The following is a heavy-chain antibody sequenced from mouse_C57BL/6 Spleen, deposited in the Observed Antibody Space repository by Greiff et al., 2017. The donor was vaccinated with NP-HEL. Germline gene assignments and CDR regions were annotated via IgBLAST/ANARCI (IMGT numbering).Heavy chain of an antibody. CDR1: GYTFTDYE. J-gene: IGHJ2*01. D-gene: IGHD1-1*01. V-gene: IGHV1-15*01. CDR3: TRYSSSYFDY. CDR2: IDPETGGT. Sequence: QVQLQQSGAELVRPGASVTLSCKASGYTFTDYEMHWVKQTPVHGLEWIGAIDPETGGTAYNQKFKGKAILTADKSSSTAYMELRSLTSEDSAVYYCTRYSSSYFDYWGQGTTRTVSS.